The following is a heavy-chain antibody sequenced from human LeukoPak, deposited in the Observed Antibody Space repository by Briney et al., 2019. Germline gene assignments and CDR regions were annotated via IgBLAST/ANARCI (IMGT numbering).Heavy chain of an antibody. D-gene: IGHD5/OR15-5a*01. J-gene: IGHJ4*02. CDR1: GGSISSGGYY. Sequence: SETLSLTCTASGGSISSGGYYWSWIRQHPGKGLEWIGYIYYSGTTSYNPSLKRRVTISVDTSKKQFSLMLTSVTAADTAVYYCASLIPSLRYLDYWGQGTLVTVSS. V-gene: IGHV4-31*02. CDR2: IYYSGTT. CDR3: ASLIPSLRYLDY.